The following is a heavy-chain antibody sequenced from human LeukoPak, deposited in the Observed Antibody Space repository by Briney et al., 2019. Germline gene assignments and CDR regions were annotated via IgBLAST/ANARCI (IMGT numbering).Heavy chain of an antibody. CDR2: IYSGGGT. CDR3: ARGPRYYYGSGSYYNGYYYYMDV. J-gene: IGHJ6*03. Sequence: GGSLRLSCAVSGFTVSSNYMSWVRLAPGKGLEWVSLIYSGGGTYYADSVRGRFTISRDNSKNTLYLQMNSLRAEDTAVYYCARGPRYYYGSGSYYNGYYYYMDVWGKGTTVTVSS. D-gene: IGHD3-10*01. CDR1: GFTVSSNY. V-gene: IGHV3-53*01.